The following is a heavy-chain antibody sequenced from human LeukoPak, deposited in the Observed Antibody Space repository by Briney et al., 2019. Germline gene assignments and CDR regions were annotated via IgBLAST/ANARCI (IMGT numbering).Heavy chain of an antibody. Sequence: SETLSLTCTVSGGSISIGSYYWSWIRQPAGNGLEWIERIYTSGSTNYNPPLESRVTISVDTSKNHFSLNLSSVTAADTAIYYCARDQSYFTAWYEPSDYTDVWGRGTTVTVSS. CDR1: GGSISIGSYY. CDR3: ARDQSYFTAWYEPSDYTDV. V-gene: IGHV4-61*02. J-gene: IGHJ6*03. CDR2: IYTSGST. D-gene: IGHD6-13*01.